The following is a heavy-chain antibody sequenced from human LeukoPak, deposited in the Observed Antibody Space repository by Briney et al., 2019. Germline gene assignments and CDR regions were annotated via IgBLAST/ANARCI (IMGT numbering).Heavy chain of an antibody. D-gene: IGHD6-13*01. CDR2: IYHSGST. V-gene: IGHV4-4*02. J-gene: IGHJ4*02. Sequence: SETLSLTCAVSGASLSSNNWWWSWVRQPPGKGLEWIGEIYHSGSTNYNPSLKSRVTMSVDKSKNQFSLKLSSVTAADTAVYYCAGAEPRGIIWYPYWGQGTLVTVSS. CDR3: AGAEPRGIIWYPY. CDR1: GASLSSNNW.